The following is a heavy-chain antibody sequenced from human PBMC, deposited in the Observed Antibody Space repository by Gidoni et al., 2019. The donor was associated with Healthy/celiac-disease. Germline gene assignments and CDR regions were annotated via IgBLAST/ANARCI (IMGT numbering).Heavy chain of an antibody. J-gene: IGHJ3*02. V-gene: IGHV3-15*01. CDR2: IKSKTDGGTT. CDR3: TTPSFAMIVPWAFDI. Sequence: EVQLVESGGGLVKPGGSLRLSCAASGFPFSNAWMSWVRQAPGKGLEWVGRIKSKTDGGTTDYAAPVKGRFTISRDDSKNTLYLQMNSLKTEDTAVYYCTTPSFAMIVPWAFDIWGQGTMVTVSS. D-gene: IGHD3-22*01. CDR1: GFPFSNAW.